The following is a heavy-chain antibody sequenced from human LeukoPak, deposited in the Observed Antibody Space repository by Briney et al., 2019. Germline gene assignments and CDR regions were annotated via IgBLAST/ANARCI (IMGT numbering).Heavy chain of an antibody. CDR1: GYTFTSYA. CDR2: INAGNGNT. Sequence: ASVKVSCKASGYTFTSYAMHWVRQAPGQRLEWMGWINAGNGNTKYSQKFQGRVTITRHTSASTAYMELSSLRSEDTAVYYCARAIGRGETRIAAAGWFDPWGEGALVTVSS. D-gene: IGHD6-13*01. V-gene: IGHV1-3*01. J-gene: IGHJ5*02. CDR3: ARAIGRGETRIAAAGWFDP.